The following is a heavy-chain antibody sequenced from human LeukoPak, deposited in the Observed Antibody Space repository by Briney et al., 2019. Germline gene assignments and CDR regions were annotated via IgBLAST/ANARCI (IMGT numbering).Heavy chain of an antibody. D-gene: IGHD3-16*01. CDR2: ISRSGNYT. V-gene: IGHV3-21*01. CDR3: TRVSYADGGYFDY. Sequence: GGSLRLSCAASGFTFSSYYMNWVRQAPGKGLEWVSSISRSGNYTYYADSVKGRFTISRDNARNSLYLQMNSLRAEDTAVYYCTRVSYADGGYFDYWGQGTLVTVFS. J-gene: IGHJ4*02. CDR1: GFTFSSYY.